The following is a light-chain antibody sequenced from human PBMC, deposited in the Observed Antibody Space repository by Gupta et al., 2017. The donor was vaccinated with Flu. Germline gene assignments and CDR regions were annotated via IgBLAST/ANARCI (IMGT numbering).Light chain of an antibody. CDR3: QQDGSSPIT. CDR1: QSVSSSY. Sequence: EIVLTQSPGTLSLSSGERATLSCRASQSVSSSYLAWYQQKPGQAPRLLIYGASSRATGIPDRFSGSGSGTDFTLTISILEPEDFAVYYCQQDGSSPITFGQGTLLEIK. CDR2: GAS. V-gene: IGKV3-20*01. J-gene: IGKJ5*01.